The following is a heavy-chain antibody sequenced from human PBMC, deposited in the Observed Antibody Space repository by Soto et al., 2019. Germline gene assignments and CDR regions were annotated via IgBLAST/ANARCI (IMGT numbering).Heavy chain of an antibody. V-gene: IGHV1-3*01. D-gene: IGHD3-3*01. CDR1: GYTFTSYA. Sequence: GASVKVSCKASGYTFTSYAMHWVRQAPGQRLEWMGWINAGNGNTKYSQKFQGRVTITRDTSASTAYMELSSLRSEDTAVYYCARDHYDFWSGYYAIYNWFDPWGQGTLVTVSS. J-gene: IGHJ5*02. CDR2: INAGNGNT. CDR3: ARDHYDFWSGYYAIYNWFDP.